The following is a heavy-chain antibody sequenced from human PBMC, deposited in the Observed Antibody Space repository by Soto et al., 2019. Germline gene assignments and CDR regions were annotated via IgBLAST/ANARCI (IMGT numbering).Heavy chain of an antibody. CDR2: INPSGGST. Sequence: ASVKVSCKASGYTFTSYYMHWVRQAPGHGLEWMGIINPSGGSTSYAQKFQGRVTMTRDTSTSTVYMELSSLRSEDTAVYYCARDQVPYYYYYYGMDVWGQGTTVTVS. J-gene: IGHJ6*02. CDR1: GYTFTSYY. CDR3: ARDQVPYYYYYYGMDV. V-gene: IGHV1-46*01.